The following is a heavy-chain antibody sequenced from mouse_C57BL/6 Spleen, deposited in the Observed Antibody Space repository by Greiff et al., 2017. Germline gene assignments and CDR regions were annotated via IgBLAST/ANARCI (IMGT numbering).Heavy chain of an antibody. CDR3: ARSPFDYGTAYYFDY. D-gene: IGHD1-1*01. CDR1: GYTFTGYW. CDR2: ILPGSGST. J-gene: IGHJ2*01. Sequence: QVQLQQSGAELMKPGASVKLSCKASGYTFTGYWIEWVKQRPGHGLEWIGEILPGSGSTNYNEKFKGKATLTEDKSSNTAYMQLSSLTTEDSAIYYCARSPFDYGTAYYFDYWGQGTTLTVSS. V-gene: IGHV1-9*01.